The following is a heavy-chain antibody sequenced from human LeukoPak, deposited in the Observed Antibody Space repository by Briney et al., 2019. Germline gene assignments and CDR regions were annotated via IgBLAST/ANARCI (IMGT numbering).Heavy chain of an antibody. J-gene: IGHJ4*02. CDR3: ARDPTGGYRHFDF. V-gene: IGHV3-30-3*01. CDR1: GFTFTSYA. CDR2: ISYHGTNK. D-gene: IGHD2-8*02. Sequence: PGRSLRLSCAASGFTFTSYAMHWVRQAPGKGLEWVALISYHGTNKYYADSVKGRFTISSDNSKNTLYLQMNSLRTEDTAVYYCARDPTGGYRHFDFWGQGTLVTASS.